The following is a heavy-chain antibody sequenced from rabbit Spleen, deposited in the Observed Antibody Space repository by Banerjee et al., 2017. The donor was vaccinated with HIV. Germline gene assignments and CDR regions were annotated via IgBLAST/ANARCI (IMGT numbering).Heavy chain of an antibody. Sequence: QSLEESGGGLVQPEGSLTLTCKASGFSFSSSHYMCWVRQAPGKGLEWIACINTATAKCVYASWAKGRFAISKTSSTTVTLQMTSLTAADTATYFCARGSATMTLVITGYYLSLWGPGTLVTVS. D-gene: IGHD2-1*01. CDR2: INTATAKC. J-gene: IGHJ4*01. CDR1: GFSFSSSHY. V-gene: IGHV1S40*01. CDR3: ARGSATMTLVITGYYLSL.